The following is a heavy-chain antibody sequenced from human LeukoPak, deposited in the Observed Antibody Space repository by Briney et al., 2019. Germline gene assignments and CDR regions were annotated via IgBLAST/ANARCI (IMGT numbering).Heavy chain of an antibody. V-gene: IGHV3-15*01. D-gene: IGHD5-18*01. J-gene: IGHJ3*02. Sequence: GGSLRLSCAASGFTFSNAWMSWVRQAPGKGLEWVGRIKSKTDGGTTDYAAPVKGRFTISRDDSKNTLYLQMNSLKTEDTAVYYCTILSGDTAMVTHDAFDIWGQGTMVTVSS. CDR2: IKSKTDGGTT. CDR3: TILSGDTAMVTHDAFDI. CDR1: GFTFSNAW.